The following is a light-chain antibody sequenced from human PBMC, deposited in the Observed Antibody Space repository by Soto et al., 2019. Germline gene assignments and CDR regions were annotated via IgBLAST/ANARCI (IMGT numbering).Light chain of an antibody. V-gene: IGKV3-20*01. CDR1: QSVKTF. Sequence: EIVMTQSPATLSLSPGERATLSCRASQSVKTFLVWYQQRPGQAPRLLIYGASSRATGIPDRFSGSGSGTDFTLTISRLEPEDFAVYHCQQYSSSPLTFGGGTKVDI. CDR3: QQYSSSPLT. CDR2: GAS. J-gene: IGKJ4*01.